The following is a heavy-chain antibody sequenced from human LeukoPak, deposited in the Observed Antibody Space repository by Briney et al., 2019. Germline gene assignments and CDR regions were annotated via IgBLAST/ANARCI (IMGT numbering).Heavy chain of an antibody. CDR2: INHSGST. J-gene: IGHJ5*02. CDR1: GGSFSGYY. V-gene: IGHV4-34*01. Sequence: SETLSLTCAVYGGSFSGYYWSWIRQPPGKGLEWIGEINHSGSTNYNPSLKSRVTISVDTSKNQFSLKLSSVTAADTAVYYCARYSSGWQGGFDPWGQGTLVTVSS. CDR3: ARYSSGWQGGFDP. D-gene: IGHD6-19*01.